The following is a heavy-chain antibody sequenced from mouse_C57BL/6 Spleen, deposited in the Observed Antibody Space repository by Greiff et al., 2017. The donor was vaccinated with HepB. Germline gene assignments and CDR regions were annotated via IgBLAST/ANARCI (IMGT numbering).Heavy chain of an antibody. CDR1: GYTFTDYY. D-gene: IGHD1-1*01. CDR3: ARWDYYGSSYYFDY. CDR2: IYPGSGNT. V-gene: IGHV1-76*01. Sequence: QVHVKQSGAELVRPGASVKLSCKASGYTFTDYYINWVKQRPGQGLEWIARIYPGSGNTYYNEKFKGKATLTAEKSSSTAYMQLSSLTSEDSAVYFCARWDYYGSSYYFDYWGQGTTLTVSS. J-gene: IGHJ2*01.